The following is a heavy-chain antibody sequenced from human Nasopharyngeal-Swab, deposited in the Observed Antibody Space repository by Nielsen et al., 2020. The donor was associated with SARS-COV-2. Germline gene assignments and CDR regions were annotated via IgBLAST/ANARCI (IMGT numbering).Heavy chain of an antibody. J-gene: IGHJ1*01. V-gene: IGHV3-7*01. CDR3: ARESSAADY. D-gene: IGHD6-13*01. Sequence: GESPNIPRGAPDFTLSHYWMSRVRQAPGKGLESVADINHDGSQKYYLDSVTGRFTIPRDNSKNAIYLQMDRLSVEDTAVYYCARESSAADYWGQGTLVAVSS. CDR1: DFTLSHYW. CDR2: INHDGSQK.